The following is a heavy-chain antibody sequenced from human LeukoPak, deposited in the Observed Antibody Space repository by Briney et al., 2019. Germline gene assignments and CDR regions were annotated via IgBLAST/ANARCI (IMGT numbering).Heavy chain of an antibody. CDR2: IKEDGSDK. CDR1: GFPFSTYY. Sequence: GGSLRLSCAASGFPFSTYYMSWVRQAPGKGLEWVANIKEDGSDKYYVDSVKGRFTVSRDNAKNSVFLQMNSLRDEDTGLYFCARAPLVVSQQYHYGLDVWGQGTTVTVSS. CDR3: ARAPLVVSQQYHYGLDV. D-gene: IGHD6-13*01. J-gene: IGHJ6*02. V-gene: IGHV3-7*01.